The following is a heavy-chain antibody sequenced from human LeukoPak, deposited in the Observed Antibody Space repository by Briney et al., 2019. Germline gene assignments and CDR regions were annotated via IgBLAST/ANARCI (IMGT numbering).Heavy chain of an antibody. CDR3: ARDRGYLQFDY. J-gene: IGHJ4*02. Sequence: GGSLRLSCAASGFTFSSYSMNWVRQAPGKGLEWVSSISSSSSYIYYADSVKGRFTISRDNAKNSLFLHMNSLRDDDTAVYYCARDRGYLQFDYWGQGTLVTVSS. D-gene: IGHD2-15*01. CDR2: ISSSSSYI. V-gene: IGHV3-21*01. CDR1: GFTFSSYS.